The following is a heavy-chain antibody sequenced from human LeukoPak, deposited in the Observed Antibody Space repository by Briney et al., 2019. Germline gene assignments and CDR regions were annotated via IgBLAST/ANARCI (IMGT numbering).Heavy chain of an antibody. Sequence: ASVTVSCKASGYTFTGYYMHWVRQAPGQGLEWMGWINPNSGGTNYAQKFQGRVTMTRDTSISTAYMELSRLRSDDTAVYYCARAGVVVVPAAIPIIGANYYGMDVWGQGTTVTVSS. CDR2: INPNSGGT. D-gene: IGHD2-2*02. V-gene: IGHV1-2*02. CDR3: ARAGVVVVPAAIPIIGANYYGMDV. CDR1: GYTFTGYY. J-gene: IGHJ6*02.